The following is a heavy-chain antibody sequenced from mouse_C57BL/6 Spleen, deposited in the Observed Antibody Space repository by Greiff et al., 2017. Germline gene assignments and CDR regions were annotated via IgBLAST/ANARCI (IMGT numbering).Heavy chain of an antibody. D-gene: IGHD2-5*01. CDR1: GYAFSSSW. CDR3: ARVSNLYYYAMAD. J-gene: IGHJ4*01. Sequence: VQLQQSGPELVKPGASVKISCKASGYAFSSSWMHWVKQRPGQGLEWIGRLYPGDGDTNYTGKFKGKATLTADKSSSTAYMHLSSLTSEDFAVYFCARVSNLYYYAMADWGQGTSVTVSA. V-gene: IGHV1-82*01. CDR2: LYPGDGDT.